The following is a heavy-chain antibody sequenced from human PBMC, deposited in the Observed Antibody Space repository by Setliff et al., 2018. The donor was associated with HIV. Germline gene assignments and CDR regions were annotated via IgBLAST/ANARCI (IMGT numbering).Heavy chain of an antibody. J-gene: IGHJ4*02. CDR2: IIPILGIA. CDR1: GGTFGSYA. Sequence: SVKVSCKASGGTFGSYAISWVRQAPGQGLEWMGGIIPILGIANYAQKFQGRVTITADESTSTAYMELSSLRSEDTAVYYCARERGSGSYFDYWGQGTLVTVSS. V-gene: IGHV1-69*10. CDR3: ARERGSGSYFDY. D-gene: IGHD1-26*01.